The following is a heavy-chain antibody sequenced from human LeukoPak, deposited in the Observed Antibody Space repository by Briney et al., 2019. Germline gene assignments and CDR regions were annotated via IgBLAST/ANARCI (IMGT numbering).Heavy chain of an antibody. CDR2: IRGASIIP. J-gene: IGHJ6*02. Sequence: GGSLRLSCAPSGFNFASYAMTSVRQAPGKGLEWVSSIRGASIIPHFAVSVKRRFTISRDNSKGTLYLQMNSLRAEDTAVYYCAKARDFCSGGSCYLVPMDVWGQGSTVTVSS. D-gene: IGHD2-15*01. CDR3: AKARDFCSGGSCYLVPMDV. CDR1: GFNFASYA. V-gene: IGHV3-23*01.